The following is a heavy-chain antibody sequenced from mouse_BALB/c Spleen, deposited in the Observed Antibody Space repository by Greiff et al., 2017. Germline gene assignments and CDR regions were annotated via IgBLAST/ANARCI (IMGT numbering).Heavy chain of an antibody. J-gene: IGHJ2*01. CDR2: ITNLAYSI. D-gene: IGHD1-1*01. CDR3: AREYYGSSHFDY. Sequence: EVKLMESGGGLVQPGGSRKLSCAASGFTFSDYGMAWVRQAPGKGPEWVAFITNLAYSIYYADTVTGRFTISRENAKNTLYLEMSSLRSEDTAMYYCAREYYGSSHFDYWGQGTTLTVSS. V-gene: IGHV5-15*02. CDR1: GFTFSDYG.